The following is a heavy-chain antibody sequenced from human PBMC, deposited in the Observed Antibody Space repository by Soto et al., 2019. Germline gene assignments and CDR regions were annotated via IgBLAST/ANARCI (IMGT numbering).Heavy chain of an antibody. D-gene: IGHD2-8*01. J-gene: IGHJ4*02. CDR2: INHSGSS. V-gene: IGHV4-34*01. CDR1: GGSFSGYY. Sequence: SETLSLTCAVYGGSFSGYYWSWLRQPPGEGLEWIGEINHSGSSNYNPSLKSRVTISVDTSKNQFSLELSSVTAADTAVYYCPRGAVLMVYPILDSWGQGTLVTASS. CDR3: PRGAVLMVYPILDS.